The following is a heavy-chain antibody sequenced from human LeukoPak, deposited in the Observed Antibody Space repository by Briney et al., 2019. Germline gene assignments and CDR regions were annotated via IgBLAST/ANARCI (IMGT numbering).Heavy chain of an antibody. CDR2: IYTSGST. CDR3: AGGGELQHTVTTVDY. D-gene: IGHD4-17*01. CDR1: GGSISSYY. Sequence: PSETLSLTCTVSGGSISSYYWSWIRQPAGKGLEWIGRIYTSGSTNYNPSLKSRVTMSVDTSKNQFSLKLSSVTAADTAVYYCAGGGELQHTVTTVDYWGQGTLVTVSS. J-gene: IGHJ4*02. V-gene: IGHV4-4*07.